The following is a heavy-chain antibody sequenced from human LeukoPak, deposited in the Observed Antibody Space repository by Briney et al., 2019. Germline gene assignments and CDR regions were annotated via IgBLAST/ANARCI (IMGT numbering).Heavy chain of an antibody. CDR3: ARVDSSGLLLWRLFDY. J-gene: IGHJ4*02. D-gene: IGHD3-10*01. V-gene: IGHV3-11*06. CDR1: GFTFSDYY. Sequence: PGGSLRLSCAASGFTFSDYYMSWIRQAPGKGLGWVSYISSSSSYTNYADSVKGRFTISRDNAKNSLYLQMNSLRAEDTAVYYCARVDSSGLLLWRLFDYWGQGTLVTVSS. CDR2: ISSSSSYT.